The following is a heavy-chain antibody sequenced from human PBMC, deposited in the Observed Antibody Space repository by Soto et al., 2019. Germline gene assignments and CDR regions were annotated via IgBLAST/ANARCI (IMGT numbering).Heavy chain of an antibody. CDR1: GGSISSGGYY. V-gene: IGHV4-31*03. CDR2: IYYSGST. J-gene: IGHJ5*02. CDR3: AAERRDYYDSRARGWFDP. Sequence: QVQLQESGPGLVKPSQTLSLTCTVSGGSISSGGYYWSWIRQHPGKGLEWIGYIYYSGSTYYNPSLKSRVTISVDTSKNQFSLKLSSVTAADTAVYYCAAERRDYYDSRARGWFDPWGQGTLVTVSS. D-gene: IGHD3-22*01.